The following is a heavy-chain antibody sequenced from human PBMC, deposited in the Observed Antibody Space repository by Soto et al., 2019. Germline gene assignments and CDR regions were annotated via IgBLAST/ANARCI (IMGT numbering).Heavy chain of an antibody. V-gene: IGHV1-2*02. CDR2: INPNSGGT. D-gene: IGHD1-1*01. Sequence: ASVKVSCKASGYTFTGYYMHWVRQAPGQGLEWMGWINPNSGGTNYAQKFQGRVTMTRDTSISTAYMELSRLRSDDTAVYYCARDKEVNGGYYYGMDVWGQGTTVTVSS. CDR3: ARDKEVNGGYYYGMDV. CDR1: GYTFTGYY. J-gene: IGHJ6*02.